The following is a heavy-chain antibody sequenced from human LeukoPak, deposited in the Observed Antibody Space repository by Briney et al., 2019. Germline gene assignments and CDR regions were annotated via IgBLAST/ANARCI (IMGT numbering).Heavy chain of an antibody. D-gene: IGHD3-9*01. CDR1: GFTFSSYW. CDR2: IESDGSST. Sequence: GGSLRLSCAASGFTFSSYWMHWVRQAPGKGLVWVSRIESDGSSTNYADSVKGRFTNSRDNAKNTLYLQMNSLRDEDTAVYYCARVGYFDWLGDWGQGTLVTVSS. V-gene: IGHV3-74*01. CDR3: ARVGYFDWLGD. J-gene: IGHJ4*02.